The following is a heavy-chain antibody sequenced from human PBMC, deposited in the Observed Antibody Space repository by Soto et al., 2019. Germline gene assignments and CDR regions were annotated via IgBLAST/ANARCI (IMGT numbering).Heavy chain of an antibody. V-gene: IGHV6-1*01. CDR3: ARSRVFIAVAGMANYYYYYGMDV. Sequence: SXTLSLTCAISGDSVSSDSASWNWIRQSPSRGLEWLGRTHYRSKWYNEYAPSVKSRITINPDTSKNQLSLQLSSVTPEDTAVYYCARSRVFIAVAGMANYYYYYGMDVWGQGTTVTVSS. D-gene: IGHD6-19*01. CDR1: GDSVSSDSAS. CDR2: THYRSKWYN. J-gene: IGHJ6*02.